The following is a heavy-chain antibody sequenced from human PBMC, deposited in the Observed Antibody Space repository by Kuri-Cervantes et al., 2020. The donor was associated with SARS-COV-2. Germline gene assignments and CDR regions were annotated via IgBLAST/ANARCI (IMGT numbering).Heavy chain of an antibody. CDR1: GFTFGDYA. D-gene: IGHD2-2*02. Sequence: GESLKISCTASGFTFGDYATSWFRQAPGKGLEWVGFIRSKAYTGTTEYAASVKGRFTISRDDSKSIAYLQMNSLKTEDTAVYYCTIGYCSSTGCYRPYYFDYWGQGTLVTVSS. CDR2: IRSKAYTGTT. V-gene: IGHV3-49*03. J-gene: IGHJ4*02. CDR3: TIGYCSSTGCYRPYYFDY.